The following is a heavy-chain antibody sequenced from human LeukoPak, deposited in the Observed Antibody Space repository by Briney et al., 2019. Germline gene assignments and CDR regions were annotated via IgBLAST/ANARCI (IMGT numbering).Heavy chain of an antibody. Sequence: GASVEVSCKASGYTFTNYDINWVRQATGQGLEWMGWMNPNSGNTGYAQKFQGRVTMTRNTSISTAYMELSSLRSEDTAVYYCARVVVTTGGVDAFDIWGQGTMVTVSS. J-gene: IGHJ3*02. CDR2: MNPNSGNT. D-gene: IGHD4-23*01. CDR1: GYTFTNYD. CDR3: ARVVVTTGGVDAFDI. V-gene: IGHV1-8*01.